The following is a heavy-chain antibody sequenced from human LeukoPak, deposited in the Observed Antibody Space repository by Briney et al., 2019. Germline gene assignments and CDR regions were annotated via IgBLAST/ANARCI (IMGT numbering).Heavy chain of an antibody. D-gene: IGHD2-2*01. CDR3: ASSCSSTSCLRGWFDP. CDR1: GYTFTGYY. J-gene: IGHJ5*02. CDR2: INPNSGGT. V-gene: IGHV1-2*02. Sequence: ASVNVSCKASGYTFTGYYMHWVRQAPGQGLEWMGWINPNSGGTNYAQKFQGRVTMTRDTSISTAYMELSRLRSDDMAVYYCASSCSSTSCLRGWFDPWGQGTLVTVSS.